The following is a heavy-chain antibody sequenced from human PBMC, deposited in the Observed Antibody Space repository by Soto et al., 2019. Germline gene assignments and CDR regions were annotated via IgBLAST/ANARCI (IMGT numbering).Heavy chain of an antibody. V-gene: IGHV4-34*01. CDR3: ARGLNNDFWSGYYTSYYYYGMDV. Sequence: LSLTCAVYGGSFSGYYWSWIRQPPGKGLEWIGEINHSGSTNYNPSLKSRVTISVDTSKNQFSLKLSSVTAADTAVYYCARGLNNDFWSGYYTSYYYYGMDVWGQGTTVTVSS. D-gene: IGHD3-3*01. CDR2: INHSGST. CDR1: GGSFSGYY. J-gene: IGHJ6*02.